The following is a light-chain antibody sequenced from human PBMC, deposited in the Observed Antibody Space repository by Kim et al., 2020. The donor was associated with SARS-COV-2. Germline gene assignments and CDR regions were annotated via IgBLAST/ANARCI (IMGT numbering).Light chain of an antibody. CDR2: NND. Sequence: QSALTQPPSASGTPGQRVTISCSGSRSNIGSNYVYWYQQLPGTAPEVLIHNNDQRPSGVPDRFSGSKSGTSASLAISGLRSEDEAHYYCAAWDASLSGWVFGGGTQLTVL. V-gene: IGLV1-47*02. CDR3: AAWDASLSGWV. J-gene: IGLJ3*02. CDR1: RSNIGSNY.